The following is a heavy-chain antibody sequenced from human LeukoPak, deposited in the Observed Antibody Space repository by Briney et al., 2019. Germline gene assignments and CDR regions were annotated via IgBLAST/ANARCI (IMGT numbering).Heavy chain of an antibody. D-gene: IGHD3-22*01. CDR1: GFTLTTYW. V-gene: IGHV3-74*01. Sequence: PGGSLRLSCAASGFTLTTYWMHWVRQAPGKGLVWVSRINTDGSSTSYADSVKGRFTISRDNAKNTLYLQMNSLRAEDTAVYYCARNYYYDSSGYFWGAFDIWGQGTMVTVSS. CDR3: ARNYYYDSSGYFWGAFDI. J-gene: IGHJ3*02. CDR2: INTDGSST.